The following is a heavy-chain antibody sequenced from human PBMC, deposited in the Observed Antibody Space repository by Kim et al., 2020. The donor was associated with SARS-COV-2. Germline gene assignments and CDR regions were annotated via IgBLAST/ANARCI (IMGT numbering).Heavy chain of an antibody. CDR2: ISYDGSNR. J-gene: IGHJ2*01. V-gene: IGHV3-30*04. Sequence: GGSLRLSCAASGFTFSSHAMHWVRQAPGKGLEWVAVISYDGSNRYYADSVKGRFTISRDNSKNRLYLQMNSLRAEDTAVYYCARDHLFDTMILGVITWYFDLWGRGTLVTVSS. D-gene: IGHD3-22*01. CDR3: ARDHLFDTMILGVITWYFDL. CDR1: GFTFSSHA.